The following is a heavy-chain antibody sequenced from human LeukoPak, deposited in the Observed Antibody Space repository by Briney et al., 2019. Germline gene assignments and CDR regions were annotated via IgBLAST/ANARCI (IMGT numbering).Heavy chain of an antibody. D-gene: IGHD2-15*01. V-gene: IGHV3-30*02. CDR1: GFTFSSYG. Sequence: GGSLRLSCAASGFTFSSYGMHWVRQAPGKGLEWVAFIPDDGSNKYYADSVKGRFTISRDNSKNTLFLHMNSLRAEDTAVYYCARDRLAPYSSHKYYYYYGMDVWGQGTTVTVSS. CDR2: IPDDGSNK. J-gene: IGHJ6*02. CDR3: ARDRLAPYSSHKYYYYYGMDV.